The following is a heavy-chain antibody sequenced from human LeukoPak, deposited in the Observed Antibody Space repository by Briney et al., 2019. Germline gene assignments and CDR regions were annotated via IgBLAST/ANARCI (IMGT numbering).Heavy chain of an antibody. V-gene: IGHV4-59*11. D-gene: IGHD6-13*01. Sequence: SETLSLTCTVSGGSLSSHYWSWIRQPPGKGLEWIGDIYYSGTTNYNPSLKSRVTISVDTSKNQFSLKLSSVTAADTAVYYCARGVYIAAAQYGYWGQGTLVTVSS. CDR1: GGSLSSHY. CDR3: ARGVYIAAAQYGY. J-gene: IGHJ4*02. CDR2: IYYSGTT.